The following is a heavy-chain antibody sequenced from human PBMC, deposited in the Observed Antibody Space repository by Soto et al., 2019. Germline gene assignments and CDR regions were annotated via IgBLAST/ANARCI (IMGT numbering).Heavy chain of an antibody. D-gene: IGHD6-13*01. J-gene: IGHJ5*02. CDR2: INPSGGST. Sequence: VASVKVSCKASGYTFTSYYMHWVRQAPGQGLEWMGIINPSGGSTSYAQKFQGRVTMTRDTSTSTVYMELNSLGSEDTAVYYCAGGGYSRDNWFDPWGQGTLVTVSS. V-gene: IGHV1-46*01. CDR1: GYTFTSYY. CDR3: AGGGYSRDNWFDP.